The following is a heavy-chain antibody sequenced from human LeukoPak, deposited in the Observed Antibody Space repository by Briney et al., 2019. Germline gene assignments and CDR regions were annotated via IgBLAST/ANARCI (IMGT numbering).Heavy chain of an antibody. CDR3: AKGAYDYIETGYFDD. D-gene: IGHD5-12*01. V-gene: IGHV3-23*01. Sequence: PGGSLRLSCAASGFRFSNFAMSWVRQAPGKGLEWVSLIIGSSGDTLYADSVKGRFTISRDISKNRLYLQMNSLRAEDTALYYCAKGAYDYIETGYFDDWGQGTLVTVSS. CDR1: GFRFSNFA. CDR2: IIGSSGDT. J-gene: IGHJ4*02.